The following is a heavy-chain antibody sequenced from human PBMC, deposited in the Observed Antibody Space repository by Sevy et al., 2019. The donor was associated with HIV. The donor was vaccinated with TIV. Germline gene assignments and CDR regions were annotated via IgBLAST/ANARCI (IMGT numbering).Heavy chain of an antibody. D-gene: IGHD2-15*01. Sequence: GESLKISCAASGFTFSSYSMNWVRQAPGKGLEWVSYISSSRYTIYYADSVTGRFTISRDNVKNSLYLQMNSLRAEDTAVYYCARGPRWYYFDYWGQRTLVTVSS. CDR1: GFTFSSYS. J-gene: IGHJ4*02. V-gene: IGHV3-48*01. CDR2: ISSSRYTI. CDR3: ARGPRWYYFDY.